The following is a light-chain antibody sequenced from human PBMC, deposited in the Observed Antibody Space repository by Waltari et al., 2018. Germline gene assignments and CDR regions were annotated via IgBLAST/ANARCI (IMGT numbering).Light chain of an antibody. CDR2: WVF. CDR3: MQGTRWPYT. Sequence: VMTQSPVSLSVTLGQAASISCKSSQSLVPVDGNNYLNWFHQRPGQSPRRLIYWVFNRDSGVPDRFSGSGSGTDFTLRISRVEAEDFGVYYCMQGTRWPYTFGQGTQLDIK. CDR1: QSLVPVDGNNY. J-gene: IGKJ2*01. V-gene: IGKV2-30*02.